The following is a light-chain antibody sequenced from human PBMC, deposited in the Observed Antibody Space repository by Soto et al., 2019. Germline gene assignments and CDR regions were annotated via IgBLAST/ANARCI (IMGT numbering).Light chain of an antibody. V-gene: IGKV1-12*01. CDR3: QQAASFPIT. Sequence: DIQMTQSPSSVSSSVGDRVTITCRASQGVSTLLAWYQQKPGKAPNLLIYTASSLQSGVPSRFSGSGSGTDFTLTINGLQPEDFATYYCQQAASFPITFGQGTRLDLK. J-gene: IGKJ5*01. CDR2: TAS. CDR1: QGVSTL.